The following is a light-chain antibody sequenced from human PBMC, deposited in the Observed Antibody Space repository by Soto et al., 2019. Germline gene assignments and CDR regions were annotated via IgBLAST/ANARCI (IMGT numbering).Light chain of an antibody. CDR2: EAS. Sequence: QSALTQPASVSGSPGQSITISCTGTSSDVGSYNLVSWYQQHPGKAPKLMIYEASKRPSGISNRFSGSKSGNTASLTISGLQAEDEAEYYCCSYADSSRIYVFGSGTKLTVL. CDR1: SSDVGSYNL. V-gene: IGLV2-23*01. J-gene: IGLJ1*01. CDR3: CSYADSSRIYV.